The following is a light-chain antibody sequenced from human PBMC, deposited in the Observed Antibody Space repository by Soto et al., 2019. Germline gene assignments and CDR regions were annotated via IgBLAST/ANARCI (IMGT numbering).Light chain of an antibody. J-gene: IGKJ4*01. Sequence: EIVLTQSPGTLSLSPGERATLSCRASQSVSSSYLAWYRQKPGQAPRLLIYGASSRATGIPDRFSGSGSGTDFTLTISRLEPEDFAVYYCQQYGSSPPRVTFGGGTKVEIK. V-gene: IGKV3-20*01. CDR3: QQYGSSPPRVT. CDR1: QSVSSSY. CDR2: GAS.